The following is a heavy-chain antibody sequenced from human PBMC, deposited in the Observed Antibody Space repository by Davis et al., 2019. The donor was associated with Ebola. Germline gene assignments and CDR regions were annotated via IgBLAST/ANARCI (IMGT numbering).Heavy chain of an antibody. Sequence: SVKVSCKASGGTFSSYAISWVRQPPGQGLEWMGGIIPIFGTANYAQKFQGRVTITADKSTSTAYMELSSLRSEDTAVFYCARGKTVAGTRGLSWFDPWGPGTLVTVSS. D-gene: IGHD6-19*01. V-gene: IGHV1-69*06. J-gene: IGHJ5*02. CDR3: ARGKTVAGTRGLSWFDP. CDR1: GGTFSSYA. CDR2: IIPIFGTA.